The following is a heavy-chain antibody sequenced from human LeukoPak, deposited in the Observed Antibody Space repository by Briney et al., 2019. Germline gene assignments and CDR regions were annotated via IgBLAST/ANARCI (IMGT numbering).Heavy chain of an antibody. CDR1: GFSLSSYW. V-gene: IGHV3-7*01. CDR3: TRDISPKFSDSKSYYDAFDA. CDR2: ISRDGRER. J-gene: IGHJ3*01. D-gene: IGHD3-22*01. Sequence: GGSLSLSCAVSGFSLSSYWMTWVRQTPGKAREWVANISRDGRERHYVDSVEGRFTTSRDNAKNSLYLQMSSLRVEDTAVYYCTRDISPKFSDSKSYYDAFDAWGQGTMVTVSS.